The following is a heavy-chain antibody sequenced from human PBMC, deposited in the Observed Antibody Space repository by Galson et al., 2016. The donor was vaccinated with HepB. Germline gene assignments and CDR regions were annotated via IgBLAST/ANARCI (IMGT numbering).Heavy chain of an antibody. V-gene: IGHV1-18*01. D-gene: IGHD6-19*01. CDR2: ISSNSGDA. CDR3: ARGRIAVAGSEAY. CDR1: GYTFSNFG. Sequence: SVKVSCKASGYTFSNFGISWVRQAPGQGLEWMGWISSNSGDANYARNFQGRVTMTTDTSTATAYLEVTSLKSDDTAVYFCARGRIAVAGSEAYWGQGTLVTVSP. J-gene: IGHJ4*02.